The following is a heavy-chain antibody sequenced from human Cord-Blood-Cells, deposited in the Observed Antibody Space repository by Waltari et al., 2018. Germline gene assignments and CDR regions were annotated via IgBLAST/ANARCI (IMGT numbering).Heavy chain of an antibody. CDR3: ARDPSGYDFDY. CDR1: GGSISSYY. CDR2: IYTSGST. Sequence: QVQLQESGPGLVKPSETLSLTCTVSGGSISSYYWSWIRQPAGKGLGWIGRIYTSGSTTYNPSLKSRVTMSVDTSKNQFSLKLSSVTAADTAVYYCARDPSGYDFDYWGQGTLVTVSS. V-gene: IGHV4-4*07. D-gene: IGHD5-12*01. J-gene: IGHJ4*02.